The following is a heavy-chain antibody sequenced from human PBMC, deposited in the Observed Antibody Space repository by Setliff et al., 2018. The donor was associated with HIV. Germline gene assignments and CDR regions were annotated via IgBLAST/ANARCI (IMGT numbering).Heavy chain of an antibody. Sequence: GESLKISCKGSGYSFTSYWIGWVRQMPGKGLEWMGIIYPGDSDTNYSPSFQGHVTISVDRSITTAYVQWRSLKASDTAMYYCARHVTAMLPADYWGQGTLVTVSS. D-gene: IGHD5-18*01. J-gene: IGHJ4*02. CDR1: GYSFTSYW. CDR3: ARHVTAMLPADY. V-gene: IGHV5-51*01. CDR2: IYPGDSDT.